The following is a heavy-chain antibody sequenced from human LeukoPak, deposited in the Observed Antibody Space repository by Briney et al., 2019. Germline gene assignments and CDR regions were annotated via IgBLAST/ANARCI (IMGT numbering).Heavy chain of an antibody. V-gene: IGHV3-7*01. CDR3: ARLTAVPTARHY. CDR2: INHNGSVQ. Sequence: GGALRLSCAASGFTLRSYWMSWVRQAPGEGLEWGANINHNGSVQYYVDSPKHRFSISRDNATNTVYLHLRSLRAENTGLYYSARLTAVPTARHYWGERTLVTVSS. D-gene: IGHD4-11*01. J-gene: IGHJ4*02. CDR1: GFTLRSYW.